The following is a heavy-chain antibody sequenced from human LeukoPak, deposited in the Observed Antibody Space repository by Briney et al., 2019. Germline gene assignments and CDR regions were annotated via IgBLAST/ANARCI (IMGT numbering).Heavy chain of an antibody. D-gene: IGHD6-19*01. CDR1: GGSISSSSYY. V-gene: IGHV4-39*07. CDR3: ARGPYSSGWYPGVDYYYYMDV. Sequence: SETLSLTCTVSGGSISSSSYYWGWIRQPPGKGLEWIGSIYYSGSTYYNPSLKSRVTISVDTSKNQFSLKPSSVTAADTAVYYCARGPYSSGWYPGVDYYYYMDVWGKGTTVTVSS. CDR2: IYYSGST. J-gene: IGHJ6*03.